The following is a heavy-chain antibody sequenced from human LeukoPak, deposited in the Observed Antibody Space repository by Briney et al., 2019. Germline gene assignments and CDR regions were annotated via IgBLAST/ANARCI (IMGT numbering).Heavy chain of an antibody. CDR3: ARDSSYYDILTGYPTGDFDY. CDR2: TSYDGSNK. Sequence: GGSLRLSCAASGFTFSSYAMHWVRQAPGKGLEWVAFTSYDGSNKYYADSVKGRFTISRDNSKNTLYLQMNSLRAEDTAVYYCARDSSYYDILTGYPTGDFDYWGQGTLVTVSS. J-gene: IGHJ4*02. V-gene: IGHV3-30-3*01. D-gene: IGHD3-9*01. CDR1: GFTFSSYA.